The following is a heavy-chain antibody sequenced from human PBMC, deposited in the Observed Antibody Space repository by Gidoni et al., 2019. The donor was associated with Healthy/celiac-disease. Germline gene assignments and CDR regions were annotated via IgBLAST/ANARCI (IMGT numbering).Heavy chain of an antibody. Sequence: QVQLVQSGAEVKKPGASVKVSCKVSGYTLTELSMHWVRQAPGKGLEWMGGFDPEDGETIYAQKCKGRVTMTEDTSTDTAYMELSSLRSEDTAVYYCATRGTLTMIVAGDWFDPWGQGTLVTVSS. V-gene: IGHV1-24*01. D-gene: IGHD3-22*01. CDR1: GYTLTELS. J-gene: IGHJ5*02. CDR2: FDPEDGET. CDR3: ATRGTLTMIVAGDWFDP.